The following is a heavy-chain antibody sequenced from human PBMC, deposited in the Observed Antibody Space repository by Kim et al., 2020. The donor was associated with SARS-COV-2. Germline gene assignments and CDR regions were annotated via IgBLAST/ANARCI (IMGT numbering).Heavy chain of an antibody. CDR1: GFTFGDYA. Sequence: GGSLRLSCTASGFTFGDYAMSWVRQAPGKGLEWVGFIRSKAYGGTTEYAASVKGRFTISRDDSKSIAYLQMNSLKTEDTAVYYCTRSRLRFLEWSKLGHYYYGMDVWGQGTTVTVSS. D-gene: IGHD3-3*01. CDR3: TRSRLRFLEWSKLGHYYYGMDV. V-gene: IGHV3-49*04. J-gene: IGHJ6*02. CDR2: IRSKAYGGTT.